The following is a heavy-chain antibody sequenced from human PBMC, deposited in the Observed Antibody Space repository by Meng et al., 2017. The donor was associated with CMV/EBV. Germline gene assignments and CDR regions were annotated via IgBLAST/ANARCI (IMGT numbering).Heavy chain of an antibody. J-gene: IGHJ4*02. Sequence: GESLKISCAASGFTFSSYSMNWVRQAPGKGLEWVSAISGSGGSTYYADSVKGRFTISRDNSKNTLYLQMNSLRAEDTAVYYCAKVGERRGYSGFHDYWGQGTLVTVSS. V-gene: IGHV3-23*01. CDR2: ISGSGGST. CDR3: AKVGERRGYSGFHDY. D-gene: IGHD5-12*01. CDR1: GFTFSSYS.